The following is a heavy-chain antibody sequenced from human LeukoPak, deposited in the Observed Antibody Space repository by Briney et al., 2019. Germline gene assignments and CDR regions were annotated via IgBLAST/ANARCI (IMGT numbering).Heavy chain of an antibody. J-gene: IGHJ4*02. D-gene: IGHD4-17*01. Sequence: LSGGSLRLSCVASGFTFSRYAMSWVRQAPGKGLEWVSAIDGSGGNTFYADSVKGRFTISRDNSKNTLFLHMNSLRAEDTAVYFCAKDSSVPYGITNWGQGTLVTVS. CDR2: IDGSGGNT. CDR1: GFTFSRYA. V-gene: IGHV3-23*01. CDR3: AKDSSVPYGITN.